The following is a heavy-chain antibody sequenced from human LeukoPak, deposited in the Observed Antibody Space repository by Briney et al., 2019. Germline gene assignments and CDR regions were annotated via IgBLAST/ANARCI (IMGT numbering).Heavy chain of an antibody. CDR3: VRRVAGTFYFDK. Sequence: PSHTLSLTCSVSGESIKSTSNYWAWVRQPSGKGLEWIGHIYYSTNTYYNSSLKSRVTISDDTSKNQVSLSLRSVTAVDTALYFCVRRVAGTFYFDKWGEGSLVSVSS. V-gene: IGHV4-39*01. CDR2: IYYSTNT. D-gene: IGHD6-19*01. J-gene: IGHJ4*02. CDR1: GESIKSTSNY.